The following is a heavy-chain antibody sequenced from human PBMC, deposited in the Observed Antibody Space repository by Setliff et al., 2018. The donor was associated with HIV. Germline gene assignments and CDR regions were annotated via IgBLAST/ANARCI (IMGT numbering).Heavy chain of an antibody. CDR2: MGLLGDT. CDR1: GFTFTNHA. CDR3: AINDRTYFYDSSGYYGNWFDP. D-gene: IGHD3-22*01. Sequence: PGGSLRLSCATSGFTFTNHAMHWVRQAPGKGLEWVSAMGLLGDTYYADSVKGRFTISRDDSTNTLFLQLNTLRPEDTAVYYCAINDRTYFYDSSGYYGNWFDPWGQGTLVTVSS. J-gene: IGHJ5*02. V-gene: IGHV3-NL1*01.